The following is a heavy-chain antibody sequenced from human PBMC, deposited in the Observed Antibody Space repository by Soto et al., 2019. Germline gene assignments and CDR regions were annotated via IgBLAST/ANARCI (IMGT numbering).Heavy chain of an antibody. Sequence: SETLSLTCSVSGGSISGDYYWSWIRQSPEKGLEWIGYIYYSGSSYSNPALQSRLSMSLDTSKNQFSLKLRSVTAADTAVYYCARGGARWSDYFDSWGQVALVTV. V-gene: IGHV4-30-4*08. CDR1: GGSISGDYY. J-gene: IGHJ4*02. CDR2: IYYSGSS. D-gene: IGHD2-15*01. CDR3: ARGGARWSDYFDS.